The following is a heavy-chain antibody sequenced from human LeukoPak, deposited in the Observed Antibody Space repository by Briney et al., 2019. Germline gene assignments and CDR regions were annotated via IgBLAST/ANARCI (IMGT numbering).Heavy chain of an antibody. CDR2: ISAYNGNT. Sequence: ASVKVSCKASGYTFTSYGISWVRQAPGQGLEWMGWISAYNGNTNYAQKLQGRVTMTTDTSTSTAYMELRSLRSDDTAVHYCAKDPRQTYYYDSSGYYYSTVWFDPWGQGTLVTVSS. D-gene: IGHD3-22*01. J-gene: IGHJ5*02. CDR1: GYTFTSYG. V-gene: IGHV1-18*01. CDR3: AKDPRQTYYYDSSGYYYSTVWFDP.